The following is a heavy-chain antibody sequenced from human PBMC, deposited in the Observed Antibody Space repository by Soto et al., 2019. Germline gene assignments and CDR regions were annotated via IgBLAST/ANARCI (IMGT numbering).Heavy chain of an antibody. CDR1: GFTFSSYG. J-gene: IGHJ4*02. V-gene: IGHV3-33*01. CDR3: ARLSGSGWYFDY. D-gene: IGHD6-19*01. CDR2: IWYDGSNK. Sequence: QVQLVESGGGVVQPGRSLRLSCAVSGFTFSSYGMHWVRQAPGKGLEWVAVIWYDGSNKYYADSVKGRLTISRDNSKNTLYLQMNSLRAEDTAVYYCARLSGSGWYFDYWGQGTLVTVSS.